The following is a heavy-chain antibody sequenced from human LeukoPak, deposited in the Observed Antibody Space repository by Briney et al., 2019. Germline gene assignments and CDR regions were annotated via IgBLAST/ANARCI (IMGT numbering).Heavy chain of an antibody. V-gene: IGHV3-23*01. D-gene: IGHD1-26*01. CDR1: GFTFSSYA. CDR2: ISGSDGST. Sequence: PGGSLRLSCAASGFTFSSYAMSWVRQAPGKGLEWVSAISGSDGSTYYADSVKGRFTISRDNSKNTLDLQMNSLKTEDTAVYYCTTARGSDLQYFQHWGQGTLVTVSS. J-gene: IGHJ1*01. CDR3: TTARGSDLQYFQH.